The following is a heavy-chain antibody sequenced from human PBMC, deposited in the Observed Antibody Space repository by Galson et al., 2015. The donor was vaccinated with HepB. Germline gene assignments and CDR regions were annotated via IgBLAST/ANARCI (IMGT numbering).Heavy chain of an antibody. Sequence: QSGAEVKKPGESLKISCKGSGYSFTSYWIGWVRQMPGKGLEWMGIIYPGDSDTRYSPSFQGQVTISADKSISTAYLQWSSLKASDTAMYYCATGVLYSSSQIDAFDIWGQGTMVTVSS. CDR1: GYSFTSYW. D-gene: IGHD6-6*01. V-gene: IGHV5-51*03. CDR2: IYPGDSDT. CDR3: ATGVLYSSSQIDAFDI. J-gene: IGHJ3*02.